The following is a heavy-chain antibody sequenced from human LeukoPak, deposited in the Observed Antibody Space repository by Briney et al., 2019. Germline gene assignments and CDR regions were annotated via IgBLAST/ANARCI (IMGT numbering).Heavy chain of an antibody. CDR2: MNPNSGNT. Sequence: ASVKVSCKASGYTFTSYDINWVRQATGQGLEWMGWMNPNSGNTGYAQKFQGRVTMTRNTSISTAYMELSSLRSEDTAVYYCARGGDRGSGSYFRRPIRYNWFDPWGQGTLVTVSS. CDR1: GYTFTSYD. J-gene: IGHJ5*02. CDR3: ARGGDRGSGSYFRRPIRYNWFDP. V-gene: IGHV1-8*01. D-gene: IGHD3-10*01.